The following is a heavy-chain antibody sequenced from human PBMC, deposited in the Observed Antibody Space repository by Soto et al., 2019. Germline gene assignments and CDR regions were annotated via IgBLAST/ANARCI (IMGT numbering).Heavy chain of an antibody. CDR3: ARTRAYCTNGVCYLSGNWFDP. CDR2: INAYNGNT. D-gene: IGHD2-8*01. J-gene: IGHJ5*02. V-gene: IGHV1-18*01. Sequence: ASVKVSCKASGYTFTSYALHWVRQAPGQRLEWMGWINAYNGNTNYAQKLQGRVTMTTDTSTSTAYMELRSLRSDDTAVYYCARTRAYCTNGVCYLSGNWFDPWGQGTLVTVSS. CDR1: GYTFTSYA.